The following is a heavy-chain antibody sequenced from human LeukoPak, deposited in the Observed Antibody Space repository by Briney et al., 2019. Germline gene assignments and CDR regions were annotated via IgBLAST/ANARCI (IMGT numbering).Heavy chain of an antibody. CDR2: INRDGSER. J-gene: IGHJ6*02. V-gene: IGHV3-7*03. CDR1: GFTLSNYW. Sequence: GGSLRLSCAASGFTLSNYWMTWVRQAPGKGLEWVANINRDGSERYYVDSVKGRFTISRDDAKSSLYLQMNSLRAEDTAVYYCARRNAMDVWGQGTTVIVFS. CDR3: ARRNAMDV.